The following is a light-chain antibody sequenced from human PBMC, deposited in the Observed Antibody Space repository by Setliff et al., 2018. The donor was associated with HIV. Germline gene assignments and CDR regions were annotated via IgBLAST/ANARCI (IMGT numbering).Light chain of an antibody. J-gene: IGLJ1*01. CDR1: SSDIGRFNY. Sequence: QSALAQPASVTGSPGQSITISCTGTSSDIGRFNYVSWYRQFPGKGPTLVIFDVNQRPSGVSNRFSGSKSGNIASLIISGLQAEDEADYFCCSYSGRSTYGFGSGTKV. V-gene: IGLV2-14*03. CDR2: DVN. CDR3: CSYSGRSTYG.